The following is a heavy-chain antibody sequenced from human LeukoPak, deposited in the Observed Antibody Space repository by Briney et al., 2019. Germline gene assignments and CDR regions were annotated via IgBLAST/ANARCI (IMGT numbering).Heavy chain of an antibody. CDR1: GFTFSSYA. V-gene: IGHV3-23*01. J-gene: IGHJ3*02. Sequence: GGSLRLSCAASGFTFSSYAMSWVRQAPGKGLEWVSAISDSGGSTYYADSVNGRFTISRDNSKNTLYMQMTGLRAEDTAVYYWTKDRGIAAAVHAFDNWGQGTMVTVSS. CDR3: TKDRGIAAAVHAFDN. D-gene: IGHD6-13*01. CDR2: ISDSGGST.